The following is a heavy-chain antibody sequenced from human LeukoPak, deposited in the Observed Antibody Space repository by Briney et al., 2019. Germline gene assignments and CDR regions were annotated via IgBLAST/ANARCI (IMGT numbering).Heavy chain of an antibody. CDR2: IWYDGSNK. CDR1: GFTFSSYG. D-gene: IGHD3-16*02. V-gene: IGHV3-33*01. J-gene: IGHJ5*02. CDR3: ASDRGSELSVWNWFDP. Sequence: GGSLRLSCAASGFTFSSYGMHWVRQAPGRGLEWVAVIWYDGSNKYYADSVKGRFTISRDNSKNTLYLQMNSLRAEDTAVYYCASDRGSELSVWNWFDPWGQGTLVTVSS.